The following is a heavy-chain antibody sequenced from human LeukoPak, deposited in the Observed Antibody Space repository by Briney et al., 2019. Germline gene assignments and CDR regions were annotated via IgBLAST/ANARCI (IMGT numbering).Heavy chain of an antibody. CDR3: ARVYSSGWYGLYYFDY. CDR1: GYTFTSYG. D-gene: IGHD6-19*01. CDR2: ISAYNGNT. Sequence: ASVKVSCKASGYTFTSYGISWVRQAPGQGLEWMGWISAYNGNTNYARKLQGRVTMTTDTSTSTAYMELRSLRSDDTAVYYCARVYSSGWYGLYYFDYWGQGTLVTVSS. V-gene: IGHV1-18*01. J-gene: IGHJ4*02.